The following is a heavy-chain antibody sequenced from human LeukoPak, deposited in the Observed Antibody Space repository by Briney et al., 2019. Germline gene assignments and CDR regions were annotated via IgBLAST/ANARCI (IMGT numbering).Heavy chain of an antibody. Sequence: SGGSLGLSCAASGFTFSNYWMSWVRQAPGKGLEWVAFIRYDGSNKYYADSVKGRFTISRDNSKNTLYLQMKSLRAEDTAVYYCAKGGGYEAQYYYYYLDVWGKGTTVTISS. CDR1: GFTFSNYW. V-gene: IGHV3-30*02. J-gene: IGHJ6*03. CDR2: IRYDGSNK. CDR3: AKGGGYEAQYYYYYLDV. D-gene: IGHD5-12*01.